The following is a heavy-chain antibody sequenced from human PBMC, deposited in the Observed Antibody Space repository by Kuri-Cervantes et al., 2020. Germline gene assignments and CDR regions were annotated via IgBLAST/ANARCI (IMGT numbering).Heavy chain of an antibody. CDR2: IGTAGDT. D-gene: IGHD3-16*01. CDR3: ARWPSWGTPVDY. V-gene: IGHV3-13*01. J-gene: IGHJ4*02. Sequence: GGSLRLSCAASGFTFSSYDINWVRQRIGKGLEWVSLIGTAGDTYYPGSVKGRISVSRENAKNSLFLQMNSLRAEDTAVYYCARWPSWGTPVDYWGQGTLVTVSS. CDR1: GFTFSSYD.